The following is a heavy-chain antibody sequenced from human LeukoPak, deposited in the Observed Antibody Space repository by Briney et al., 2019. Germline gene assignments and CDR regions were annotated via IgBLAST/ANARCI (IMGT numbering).Heavy chain of an antibody. D-gene: IGHD1-26*01. J-gene: IGHJ3*02. Sequence: ASVKVSCKASGYTFTGYYMHWVRQAPGQGLEWMGGIIPIFGTANYAQKFQGRVTITADESTSTAYMELSSLRSEDTAVYYCARERGGGSYNDAFDIWGQGTMVTVSS. CDR1: GYTFTGYY. CDR3: ARERGGGSYNDAFDI. V-gene: IGHV1-69*13. CDR2: IIPIFGTA.